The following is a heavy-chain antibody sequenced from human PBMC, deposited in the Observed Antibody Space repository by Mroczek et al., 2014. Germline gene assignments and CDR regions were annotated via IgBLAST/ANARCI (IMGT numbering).Heavy chain of an antibody. CDR3: ARGGEGSRITMIVVVHDAFDI. V-gene: IGHV4-61*02. J-gene: IGHJ3*02. CDR2: IYTSGST. D-gene: IGHD3-22*01. CDR1: GGSISSGSYY. Sequence: VQLVESGPGLVKPSQTLSLTCTVSGGSISSGSYYWSWIRQPAGKGLEWIGRIYTSGSTNYNPSLKSRVTMSVDTSKNQFSLKLSSVTAADTAVYYCARGGEGSRITMIVVVHDAFDIWGQGTMVTVSS.